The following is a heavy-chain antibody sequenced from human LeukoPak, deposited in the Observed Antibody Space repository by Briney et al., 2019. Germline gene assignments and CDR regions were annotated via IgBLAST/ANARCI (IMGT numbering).Heavy chain of an antibody. V-gene: IGHV3-23*01. D-gene: IGHD2-2*01. J-gene: IGHJ4*02. Sequence: GGSLRLSCAASGFTLSSYAMSWVRQAPGKGLEWVSAISGSGGSTYYADSVKGRFTISRDNSKNTLYLQMNSLRAEDTAVYYCAKDLKYQLLPYWGQGTLVTVSS. CDR3: AKDLKYQLLPY. CDR1: GFTLSSYA. CDR2: ISGSGGST.